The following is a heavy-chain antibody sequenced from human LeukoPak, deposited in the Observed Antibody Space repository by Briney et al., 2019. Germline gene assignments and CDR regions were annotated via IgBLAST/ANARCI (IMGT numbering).Heavy chain of an antibody. D-gene: IGHD3-10*01. V-gene: IGHV1-46*01. CDR2: INPSGGST. CDR3: AREWGLWFGEFPDAFDI. CDR1: GYTFTSYY. J-gene: IGHJ3*02. Sequence: GALVKVSCKASGYTFTSYYMHWVRQAPGQGLEWMGIINPSGGSTSYAQKFQGRVTMTRDTSTSTVYMELSSLRSEDTAVYYCAREWGLWFGEFPDAFDIWGQGTMVTVSS.